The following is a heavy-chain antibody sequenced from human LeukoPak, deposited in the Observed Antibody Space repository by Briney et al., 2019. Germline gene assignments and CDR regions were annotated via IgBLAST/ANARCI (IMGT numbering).Heavy chain of an antibody. Sequence: GGSLRLSCAASGFTFSSYSMNWVRQAPGKGLEWVSYISSSSSTIYYADSVKGRFTISRDNAKNSLFLQMNSLRAEDTAIYYCAREKDEAFDVWGRGTLVTVSS. CDR1: GFTFSSYS. J-gene: IGHJ2*01. CDR3: AREKDEAFDV. V-gene: IGHV3-48*04. CDR2: ISSSSSTI.